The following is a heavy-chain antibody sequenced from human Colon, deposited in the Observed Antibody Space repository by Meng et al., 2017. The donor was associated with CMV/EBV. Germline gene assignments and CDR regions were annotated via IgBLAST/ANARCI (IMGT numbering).Heavy chain of an antibody. V-gene: IGHV3-23*01. J-gene: IGHJ5*02. CDR3: AKDIRFCTGGPCYGWFDP. Sequence: FTFSSYAASWVRQALGKGLDWVSSISASGGNTYYSDSVKGRFTISRDNSKDTVYLQMNSLRAEDTAIYYCAKDIRFCTGGPCYGWFDPWGQGTLVTVSS. D-gene: IGHD2-8*02. CDR1: FTFSSYA. CDR2: ISASGGNT.